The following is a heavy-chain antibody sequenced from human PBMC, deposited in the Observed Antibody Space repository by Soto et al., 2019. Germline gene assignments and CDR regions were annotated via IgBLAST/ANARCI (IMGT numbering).Heavy chain of an antibody. D-gene: IGHD3-3*01. V-gene: IGHV4-61*01. CDR2: ISYSGST. CDR3: GRARSAYSRGVGY. J-gene: IGHJ4*02. CDR1: GASVSSGTYY. Sequence: QVQLQESGPGLVKPSETLSLTCTVSGASVSSGTYYWSWIRQPPGKGVEWIGYISYSGSTNYNPALQARVTMSVDTCENQCSLKLNSVTAADTAMYYCGRARSAYSRGVGYWGQGSLVTVSS.